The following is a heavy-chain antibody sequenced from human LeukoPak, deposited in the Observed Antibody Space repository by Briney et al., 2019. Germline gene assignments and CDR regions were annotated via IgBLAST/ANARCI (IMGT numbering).Heavy chain of an antibody. Sequence: PGGSLRLSCAASGFTFSSYAMSWVRQAPGKGLEWVSAISGSGGSTYYADSVKGRFTISRDNAKNTLYLQMNSLRAEDTAVYYCARDRGSYYYYYMDVWGKGTTVTVSS. D-gene: IGHD3-10*01. CDR2: ISGSGGST. CDR3: ARDRGSYYYYYMDV. CDR1: GFTFSSYA. V-gene: IGHV3-23*01. J-gene: IGHJ6*03.